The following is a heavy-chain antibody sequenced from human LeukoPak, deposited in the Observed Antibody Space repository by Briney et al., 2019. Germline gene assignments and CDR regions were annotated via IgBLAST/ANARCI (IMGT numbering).Heavy chain of an antibody. D-gene: IGHD6-19*01. J-gene: IGHJ4*02. CDR2: IYYSGST. CDR3: ARLPGGGWTVWDDY. Sequence: PSETLSLTCTVSGGSISSSSYYWGWIRQPPGKGLEWIGSIYYSGSTYYNPSLKSRVTISVDTSKNQFSLKLSSVTAADTAVYYCARLPGGGWTVWDDYWGQGTLVTVSS. V-gene: IGHV4-39*07. CDR1: GGSISSSSYY.